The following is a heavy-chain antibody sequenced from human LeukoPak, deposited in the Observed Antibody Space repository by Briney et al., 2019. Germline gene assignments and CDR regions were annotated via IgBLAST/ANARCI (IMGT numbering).Heavy chain of an antibody. J-gene: IGHJ6*02. Sequence: GGSLRLSCAASGFTFSSYAMSWVRQAPGKGLEWVSAIGGSGGSTYYADSEKGRFTISRDNSKNTLYLQMNSLRAEDTAVYYCAKPGHSSGWYYYGMDVWGQGTTVTVSS. CDR3: AKPGHSSGWYYYGMDV. D-gene: IGHD6-19*01. CDR2: IGGSGGST. V-gene: IGHV3-23*01. CDR1: GFTFSSYA.